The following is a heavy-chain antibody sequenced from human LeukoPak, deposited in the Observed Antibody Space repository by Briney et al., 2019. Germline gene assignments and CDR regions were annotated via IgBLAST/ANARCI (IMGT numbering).Heavy chain of an antibody. V-gene: IGHV1-69*02. CDR1: GGTFSSYT. D-gene: IGHD4-23*01. CDR2: IIPILGIA. J-gene: IGHJ1*01. Sequence: ASVKVSCKASGGTFSSYTISWVRQAPGQGLEWMGRIIPILGIANYAQKFQGRGTITAEKSPSTAYMELSSLRSEDTAVYYCAPDYGGNSDAEYFQHWGQGTLVTVSS. CDR3: APDYGGNSDAEYFQH.